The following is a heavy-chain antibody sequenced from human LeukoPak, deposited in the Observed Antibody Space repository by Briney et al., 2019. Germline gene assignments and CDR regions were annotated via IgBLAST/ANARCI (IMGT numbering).Heavy chain of an antibody. V-gene: IGHV4-59*12. CDR2: IYYSGST. Sequence: SETLSLTCTVSGGSISSYYWSWIRQPPGKGLEWIGYIYYSGSTNYNPSLKSRVTISVDTSKNQFSLKLSSVTAADTAVYYCASYATSPMDVWGKGTTVTISS. CDR1: GGSISSYY. CDR3: ASYATSPMDV. D-gene: IGHD1-26*01. J-gene: IGHJ6*04.